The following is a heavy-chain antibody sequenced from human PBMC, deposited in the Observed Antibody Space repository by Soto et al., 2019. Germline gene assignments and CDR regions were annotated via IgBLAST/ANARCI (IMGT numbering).Heavy chain of an antibody. D-gene: IGHD3-10*01. CDR2: IYYSGST. V-gene: IGHV4-59*01. J-gene: IGHJ4*02. CDR1: GLSISSYY. CDR3: ARDLGHYLDY. Sequence: SETLSLTCTVSGLSISSYYWSWIRQPPGKGLEWIGYIYYSGSTNYNPSLKSRVTISVDTSKNQFSLKLSSVTAADTAVYYCARDLGHYLDYWGQGTLVTVSS.